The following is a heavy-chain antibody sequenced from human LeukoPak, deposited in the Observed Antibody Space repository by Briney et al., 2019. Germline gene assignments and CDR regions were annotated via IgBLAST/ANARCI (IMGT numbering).Heavy chain of an antibody. D-gene: IGHD3-10*01. CDR2: IYTSGST. V-gene: IGHV4-4*07. CDR1: GGSISSYY. J-gene: IGHJ5*02. Sequence: SETLSLTCTVSGGSISSYYWSWIRQPAGKGLEWVGRIYTSGSTNYNPSLKSRVTMSVDTSKNQFSLKLSSVTAADTAVYYCARSPRLLWFGSNWFDPWGQGTLVTVSS. CDR3: ARSPRLLWFGSNWFDP.